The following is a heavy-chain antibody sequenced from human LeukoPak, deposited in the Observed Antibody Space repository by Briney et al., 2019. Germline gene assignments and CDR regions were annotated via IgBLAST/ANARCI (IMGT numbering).Heavy chain of an antibody. CDR1: GGTFSSYA. D-gene: IGHD3-22*01. J-gene: IGHJ2*01. CDR2: IIPIFGTA. V-gene: IGHV1-69*05. CDR3: AKVGIRISLIVVVFTTADDWYFDL. Sequence: SVKVSCKASGGTFSSYAISWVRQAPGQGLEWMGGIIPIFGTANYAQKFQGRVTITTDESTSTAYMELSSLRSEDTAVYYCAKVGIRISLIVVVFTTADDWYFDLWGRGTLVTVSS.